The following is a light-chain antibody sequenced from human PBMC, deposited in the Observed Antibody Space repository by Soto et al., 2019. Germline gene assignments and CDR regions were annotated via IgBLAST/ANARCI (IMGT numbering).Light chain of an antibody. CDR1: QSVSSSY. CDR3: QQYGSSPLT. Sequence: EIVLTQSPGTLSLSPGEIATLSFSASQSVSSSYLAWYQQKPGQAPRLLIYGASNRATGIPDRFSGSGSGTDFTLTISRLEPEDFAVYYCQQYGSSPLTFGGGTKVDIK. J-gene: IGKJ4*01. CDR2: GAS. V-gene: IGKV3-20*01.